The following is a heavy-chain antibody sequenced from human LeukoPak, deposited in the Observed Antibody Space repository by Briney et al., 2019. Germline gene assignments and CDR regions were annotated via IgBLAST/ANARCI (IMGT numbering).Heavy chain of an antibody. CDR2: ISRVGGST. CDR1: GFTFDDYA. D-gene: IGHD1-26*01. Sequence: GGSLRLSCAASGFTFDDYAMHWVRQAPVKGLEWISIISRVGGSTHYADSVTGRFTTSRANSKTSLYLQMNSLTTEDTALYYCAKDDSGGSYLIYWGQGTLVTVSS. V-gene: IGHV3-43*02. CDR3: AKDDSGGSYLIY. J-gene: IGHJ4*02.